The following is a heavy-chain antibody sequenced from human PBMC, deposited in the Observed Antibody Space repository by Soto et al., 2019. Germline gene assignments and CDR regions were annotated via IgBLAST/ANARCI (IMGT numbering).Heavy chain of an antibody. CDR3: ARGPDFYDDYGEPGDLYYYMDV. D-gene: IGHD4-17*01. CDR2: IIPILGIA. Sequence: QVPLVQSGAEVKKPGSSVKVSCKASGGTFSSYTISWVRQAPGQGLEWMGRIIPILGIANYAQKFQGRVTITADKSTSTAYMELSSLRSEDTAVYYCARGPDFYDDYGEPGDLYYYMDVWGKGTTVTVSS. CDR1: GGTFSSYT. V-gene: IGHV1-69*02. J-gene: IGHJ6*03.